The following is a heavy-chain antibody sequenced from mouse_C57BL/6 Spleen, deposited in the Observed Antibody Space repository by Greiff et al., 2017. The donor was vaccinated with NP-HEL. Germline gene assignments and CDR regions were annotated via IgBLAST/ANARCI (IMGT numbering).Heavy chain of an antibody. V-gene: IGHV5-17*01. J-gene: IGHJ4*01. Sequence: EVHLVESGGGLVKPGGSLKLSCAASGFTFSDYGMHWVRQAPEKGLEWVAYISSGSSTIYYADTVKGRFTISRDNAKNTLFLQMTSLRSEDTAMYYCARGDSYAMDYWGQGTSVTVSS. CDR3: ARGDSYAMDY. CDR1: GFTFSDYG. CDR2: ISSGSSTI. D-gene: IGHD2-13*01.